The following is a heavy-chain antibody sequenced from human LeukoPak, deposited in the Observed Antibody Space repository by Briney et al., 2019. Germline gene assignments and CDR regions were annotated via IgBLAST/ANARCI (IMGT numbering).Heavy chain of an antibody. D-gene: IGHD2-2*01. J-gene: IGHJ3*02. CDR1: GVSISDGRYY. CDR3: ATPYCSSLSCLDVFNI. Sequence: SETLSLTCSVSGVSISDGRYYWTWIHQRPGKGLEWIGYKYYSGSAKYNPSLKSRLTISIDTPKNQFSLHLSSVTAADTAIYYCATPYCSSLSCLDVFNIWGQGTMVTVSS. V-gene: IGHV4-31*03. CDR2: KYYSGSA.